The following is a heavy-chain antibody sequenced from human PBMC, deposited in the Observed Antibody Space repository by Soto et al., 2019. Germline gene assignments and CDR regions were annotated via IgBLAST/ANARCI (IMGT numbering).Heavy chain of an antibody. CDR3: ARAGSYRFDY. CDR2: INAGGTSI. Sequence: SLRLSCVGSGFSFSSYWVHWVRQPPGKGLEWVSRINAGGTSISYADSVKGRFTISRDNAKNTLYLQMDGLGVDDTAVYYCARAGSYRFDYWGRGTLVTVSS. D-gene: IGHD3-10*01. V-gene: IGHV3-74*01. CDR1: GFSFSSYW. J-gene: IGHJ4*02.